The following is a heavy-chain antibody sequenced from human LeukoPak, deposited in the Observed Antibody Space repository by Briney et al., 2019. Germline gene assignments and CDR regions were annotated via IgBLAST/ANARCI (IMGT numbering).Heavy chain of an antibody. CDR2: ISYDGSNK. J-gene: IGHJ5*02. Sequence: PGGSLRLSCAASGFTFSSYGMHWVRQAPGKGLEWVAVISYDGSNKCYADSVKGRFTISRDNSKNTLYLQMNSLRAEDTAVYYCAKDGHGYGCSWFDPWGQGTLVTVSS. CDR1: GFTFSSYG. D-gene: IGHD5-18*01. V-gene: IGHV3-30*18. CDR3: AKDGHGYGCSWFDP.